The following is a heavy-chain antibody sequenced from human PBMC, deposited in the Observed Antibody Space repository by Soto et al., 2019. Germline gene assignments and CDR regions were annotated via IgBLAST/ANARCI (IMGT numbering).Heavy chain of an antibody. V-gene: IGHV3-11*06. Sequence: QVQLVESGGGLVKPGGSLRLSCAASGFTFSDYYMSWIRQAPGKGLEWISYISDSGSYTNYADSVKGRFTISRDNAKNSLYLQMNSLRAEDTAVYYCARDRSITWVGCFDPWGQGTLVTVSS. CDR1: GFTFSDYY. CDR2: ISDSGSYT. D-gene: IGHD3-10*01. J-gene: IGHJ5*02. CDR3: ARDRSITWVGCFDP.